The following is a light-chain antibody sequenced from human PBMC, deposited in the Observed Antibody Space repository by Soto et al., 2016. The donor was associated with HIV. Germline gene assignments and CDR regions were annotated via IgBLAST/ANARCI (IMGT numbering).Light chain of an antibody. CDR3: QVWDSHNDPWV. Sequence: SYVVTQPPSVSVAPGQTAMITCGGINIGSKSVHWYQQKPGQAPVLVIYDDRDRPSGIPERFSGSNSGSTATLTINRVEAEDEADFYCQVWDSHNDPWVFGGGTKLTVL. CDR2: DDR. CDR1: NIGSKS. J-gene: IGLJ3*02. V-gene: IGLV3-21*02.